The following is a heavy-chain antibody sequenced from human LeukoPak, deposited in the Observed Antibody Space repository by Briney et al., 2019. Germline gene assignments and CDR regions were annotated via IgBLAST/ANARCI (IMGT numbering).Heavy chain of an antibody. CDR3: ARERAVQGYCSGGSCYINDY. D-gene: IGHD2-15*01. Sequence: ASVKVSCKASGYTFTGYYMHWVRQAPGQGLEWMGRINPNSGGTNYAQKFQGRGTMTRDTSISTAYMELSRLRSDDTAVYYCARERAVQGYCSGGSCYINDYWGQGTLVTVSS. CDR2: INPNSGGT. V-gene: IGHV1-2*06. CDR1: GYTFTGYY. J-gene: IGHJ4*02.